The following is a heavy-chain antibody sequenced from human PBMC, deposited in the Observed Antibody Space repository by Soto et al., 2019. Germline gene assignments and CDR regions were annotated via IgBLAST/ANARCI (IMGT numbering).Heavy chain of an antibody. CDR3: AKGQYSSEEYFDY. CDR1: GFTFDDYA. Sequence: GGSLRLSCAASGFTFDDYAMHWVRQAPGKGLEWVSGISWNSGSIGYADSVKGRFTISRDNAKNSLYLQMNSLRAEDTALYYCAKGQYSSEEYFDYWGQGTLVTVSS. CDR2: ISWNSGSI. D-gene: IGHD6-19*01. V-gene: IGHV3-9*01. J-gene: IGHJ4*02.